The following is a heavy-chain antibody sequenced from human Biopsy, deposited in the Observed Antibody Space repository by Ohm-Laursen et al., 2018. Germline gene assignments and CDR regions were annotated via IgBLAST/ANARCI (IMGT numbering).Heavy chain of an antibody. Sequence: SQTLSLTCTVSGGSISSGGSYWSWIRQRPGKGLEWIGYIFNSANTYYNPSLKNLITISGDTSKNQFSLKLNSVTAADTAVYYCARGSNEYGGLYFQHWGQGTLVTVSS. J-gene: IGHJ1*01. CDR2: IFNSANT. D-gene: IGHD4-23*01. CDR1: GGSISSGGSY. V-gene: IGHV4-31*01. CDR3: ARGSNEYGGLYFQH.